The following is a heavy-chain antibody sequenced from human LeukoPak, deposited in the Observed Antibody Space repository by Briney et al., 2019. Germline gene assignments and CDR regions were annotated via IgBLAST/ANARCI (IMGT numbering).Heavy chain of an antibody. V-gene: IGHV1-2*02. Sequence: WASVKVSCKASGYTFTGYYMHWVRQAPGQGLEWMGWINPNSGGTNYAQKFQGRVTMTRDTSISTAYMELSRLRSDDTAVYYCARDPNYSHMYSSSSPFDYWGQGTLVTVSS. CDR2: INPNSGGT. J-gene: IGHJ4*02. CDR3: ARDPNYSHMYSSSSPFDY. CDR1: GYTFTGYY. D-gene: IGHD6-6*01.